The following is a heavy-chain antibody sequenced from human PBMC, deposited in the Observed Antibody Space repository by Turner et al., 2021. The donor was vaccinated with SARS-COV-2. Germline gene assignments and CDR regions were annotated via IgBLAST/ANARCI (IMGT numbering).Heavy chain of an antibody. CDR2: IYNSGST. Sequence: QLQLQESGPGLVKPSEPLSLTCTVSGGSISSSNYYWGWSRQPPGKGMEWLGSIYNSGSTYCNPSLKGRVTISVDTSKNQYSLKLSSLTAADTAVYYCARLLNTRSYYYYDYCMDVWGQGTTVTVSS. CDR3: ARLLNTRSYYYYDYCMDV. CDR1: GGSISSSNYY. J-gene: IGHJ6*02. V-gene: IGHV4-39*01.